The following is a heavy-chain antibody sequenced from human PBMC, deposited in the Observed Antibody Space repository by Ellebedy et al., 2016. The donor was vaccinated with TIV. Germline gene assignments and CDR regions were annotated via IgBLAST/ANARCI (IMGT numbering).Heavy chain of an antibody. J-gene: IGHJ4*02. D-gene: IGHD3-3*01. CDR3: ATFDYSDY. CDR1: GFTFSTYS. Sequence: GESLKISXAASGFTFSTYSMNWVRQAPGKGLEWVSYISSGSSTIYYADSVKGRFTISRDNANNSLYLQMDSLRAEDTAVYYCATFDYSDYWGQGTLVTVSS. CDR2: ISSGSSTI. V-gene: IGHV3-48*04.